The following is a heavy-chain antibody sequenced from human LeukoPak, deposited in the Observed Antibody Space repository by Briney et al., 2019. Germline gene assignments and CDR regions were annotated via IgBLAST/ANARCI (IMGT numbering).Heavy chain of an antibody. CDR3: ARSAMVYYYYGMDV. CDR1: GYTFTGYY. D-gene: IGHD4/OR15-4a*01. Sequence: ASVKVSCKASGYTFTGYYMHWVRQAPGQGLEWMGWINPNSGGTNYAQNFQGRVTMTRDMSISTAYMELSRLRSDDTAVYYCARSAMVYYYYGMDVWGQGTTVTVSS. J-gene: IGHJ6*02. CDR2: INPNSGGT. V-gene: IGHV1-2*02.